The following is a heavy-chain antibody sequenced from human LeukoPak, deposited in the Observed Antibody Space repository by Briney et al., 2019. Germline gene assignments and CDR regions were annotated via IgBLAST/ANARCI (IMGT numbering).Heavy chain of an antibody. V-gene: IGHV3-48*03. D-gene: IGHD4-23*01. CDR1: GFTFSTYE. CDR2: ISSSGSTI. Sequence: GGSLRLSCAASGFTFSTYEMNWVRQAPGKGLEGISYISSSGSTIYYADAVKGRFTISRDNAKNSLYLQMNSLRAEDTAVYYCARKLRWSDAFDIWGQGTMVTVSS. J-gene: IGHJ3*02. CDR3: ARKLRWSDAFDI.